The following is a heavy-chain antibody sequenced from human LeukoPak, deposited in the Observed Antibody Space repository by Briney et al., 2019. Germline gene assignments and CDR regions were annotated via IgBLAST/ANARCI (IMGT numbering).Heavy chain of an antibody. Sequence: SGGSLRLSCAASGFTPSTFGNHWVRQAPGKGLEWVASISSDGNNKYYVGSVEGRFTISRDNSRNTLYLQMNSLRTEDTAVYYCAKAGAYDSSGYYYYLDYWGQGTLVTVSS. CDR2: ISSDGNNK. J-gene: IGHJ4*02. V-gene: IGHV3-30*18. CDR3: AKAGAYDSSGYYYYLDY. D-gene: IGHD3-22*01. CDR1: GFTPSTFG.